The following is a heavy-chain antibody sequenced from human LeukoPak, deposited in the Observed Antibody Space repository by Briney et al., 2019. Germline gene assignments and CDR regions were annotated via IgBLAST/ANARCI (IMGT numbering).Heavy chain of an antibody. CDR3: ARGSTYYYDSSGYGLLQHFDY. CDR2: IYYSGST. V-gene: IGHV4-59*02. J-gene: IGHJ4*02. D-gene: IGHD3-22*01. Sequence: SETLSLTCTVSGVSVSSYYCGWIRQPPGKGLEWIGYIYYSGSTNYNPSLKSRVTISVDTSKNQSSLKLSSVTAADTAVYYCARGSTYYYDSSGYGLLQHFDYWGQGTLVTVSS. CDR1: GVSVSSYY.